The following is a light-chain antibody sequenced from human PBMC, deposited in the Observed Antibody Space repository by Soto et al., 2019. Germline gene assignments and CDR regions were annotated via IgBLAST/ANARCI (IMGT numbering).Light chain of an antibody. V-gene: IGLV1-47*01. CDR3: AAWDDSLPGVV. Sequence: QSVLTQPPSASGTPGQRVTISCSGSTSNIGSNYVFWYQQFPGMAPKFLIYRNDQRLSGVPDRFSGYKSGTSASLAISGLRSEDEADYHCAAWDDSLPGVVFGGGTQLTVL. CDR1: TSNIGSNY. CDR2: RND. J-gene: IGLJ2*01.